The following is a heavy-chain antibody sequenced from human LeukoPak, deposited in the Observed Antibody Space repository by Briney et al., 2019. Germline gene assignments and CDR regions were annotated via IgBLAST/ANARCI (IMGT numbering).Heavy chain of an antibody. D-gene: IGHD4-11*01. CDR3: ARRFGERLYSNNDAFDS. CDR1: GYTFAKYW. CDR2: IYPGDSDT. Sequence: GESLKISCQASGYTFAKYWIGWVRQMPGKGLEWMGIIYPGDSDTRYGPSFQGQVTISVDKSINTAYLQWIRLKASDTAMYYCARRFGERLYSNNDAFDSWGKGTTVTISS. V-gene: IGHV5-51*01. J-gene: IGHJ6*04.